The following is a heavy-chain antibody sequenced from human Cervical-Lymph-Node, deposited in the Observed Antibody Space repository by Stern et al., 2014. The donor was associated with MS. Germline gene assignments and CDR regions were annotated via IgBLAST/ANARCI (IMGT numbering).Heavy chain of an antibody. Sequence: QEQLVQSGSELTKPGASVKVSCKASGYPFTSNNINWLRQAPGQGLEWLGRINTNNGIPKYAQGFIGRFVFSVDTSVSTAYLQISSPKPEDTAIYYCARDDDSYHFDFWGQGTLVTVSS. CDR3: ARDDDSYHFDF. D-gene: IGHD3-3*01. CDR1: GYPFTSNN. J-gene: IGHJ4*02. V-gene: IGHV7-4-1*02. CDR2: INTNNGIP.